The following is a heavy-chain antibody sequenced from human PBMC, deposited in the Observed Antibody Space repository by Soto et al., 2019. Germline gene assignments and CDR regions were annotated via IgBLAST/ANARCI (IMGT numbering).Heavy chain of an antibody. V-gene: IGHV1-3*01. CDR2: INAGNGNT. Sequence: ASVKVSCKASGYTFTGYYIHWVRQAPGQRLEWMGWINAGNGNTKYSQKFQGRVTITRDTSASTAYMELSSLRSEDTAVYYCARDLKWLGYYYYYGMDVWGQGTTVTVSS. CDR1: GYTFTGYY. CDR3: ARDLKWLGYYYYYGMDV. J-gene: IGHJ6*02. D-gene: IGHD6-19*01.